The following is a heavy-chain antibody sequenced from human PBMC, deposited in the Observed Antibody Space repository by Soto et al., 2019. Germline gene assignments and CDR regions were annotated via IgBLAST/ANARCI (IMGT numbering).Heavy chain of an antibody. D-gene: IGHD3-3*01. Sequence: SETLSLTCTVSGGSISSYYWSWIRQPPGKGLEWIGYIYYSGSTNYNPSLKSRVTISVDTSKNQFSLKLSSVTAADTAVYYCARTTNLYDFWSGHRDYYFDCWGQGTLVTVSS. CDR2: IYYSGST. CDR1: GGSISSYY. J-gene: IGHJ4*02. V-gene: IGHV4-59*08. CDR3: ARTTNLYDFWSGHRDYYFDC.